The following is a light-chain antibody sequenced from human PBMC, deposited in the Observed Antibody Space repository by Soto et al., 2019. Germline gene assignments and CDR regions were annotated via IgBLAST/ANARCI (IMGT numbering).Light chain of an antibody. J-gene: IGLJ1*01. Sequence: QSALTQPPSASGSPGQSVTISCAGTSSDVGGYDYVSWYQQHPGKAPKLIIYEVSKRPSGVPDRFSGSKSGNTASLTVSGLQAEDGAEYYCSSYAGSDNYVFGTGTKLTVL. CDR2: EVS. V-gene: IGLV2-8*01. CDR1: SSDVGGYDY. CDR3: SSYAGSDNYV.